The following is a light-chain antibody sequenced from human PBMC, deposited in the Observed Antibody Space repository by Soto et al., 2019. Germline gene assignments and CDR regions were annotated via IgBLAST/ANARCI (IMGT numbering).Light chain of an antibody. CDR2: WAS. CDR3: LQYLSLPRT. Sequence: DTLLTQSPASLAVSLGERATINCKSSHRLLSSNVNKNYLGWYQQKPGQAPTLLVYWASTRESGVPDRFSGSGSGTDFTLTISNLQAEDVAVYHCLQYLSLPRTFGQGTKLEIK. V-gene: IGKV4-1*01. CDR1: HRLLSSNVNKNY. J-gene: IGKJ2*01.